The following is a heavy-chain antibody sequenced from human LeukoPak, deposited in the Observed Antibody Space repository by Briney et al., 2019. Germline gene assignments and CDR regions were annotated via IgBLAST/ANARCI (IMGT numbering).Heavy chain of an antibody. D-gene: IGHD6-6*01. CDR2: MNPNSGNT. J-gene: IGHJ6*03. Sequence: ASVKVSCKASGYTFTSYDINWVRQATGQGLEWMGCMNPNSGNTGYAQKFQGRVTMTRNTSKSTAYMELSSLRSEDTAVYYCARGQEQLVLYYYYYMDVWGKGTTVTVSS. CDR3: ARGQEQLVLYYYYYMDV. V-gene: IGHV1-8*01. CDR1: GYTFTSYD.